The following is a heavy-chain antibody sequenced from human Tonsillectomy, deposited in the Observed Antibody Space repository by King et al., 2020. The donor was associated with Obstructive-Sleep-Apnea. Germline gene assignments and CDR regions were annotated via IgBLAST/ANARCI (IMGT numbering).Heavy chain of an antibody. CDR1: GFTFSDYA. Sequence: VQLVESGGGLVPPGGSLRLSCAASGFTFSDYAISWVRQAPGKGLEWVSAINTRGTTFYAGSVGGRFTISRDNSKYTVDLQVNSLRAEDTALYYCAKEGGSSGVYWVDSWGQGTLVTVSS. V-gene: IGHV3-23*04. CDR2: INTRGTT. CDR3: AKEGGSSGVYWVDS. J-gene: IGHJ4*02. D-gene: IGHD3-10*01.